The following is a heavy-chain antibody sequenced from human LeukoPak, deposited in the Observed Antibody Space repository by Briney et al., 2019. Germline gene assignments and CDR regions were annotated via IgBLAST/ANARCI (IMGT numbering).Heavy chain of an antibody. J-gene: IGHJ4*02. CDR3: ASSGNSWVVPFDD. D-gene: IGHD6-13*01. CDR1: GHSVSGTYY. CDR2: IYKNGIT. V-gene: IGHV4-38-2*02. Sequence: SETLSLTCTVSGHSVSGTYYWGWIRQSPGKGLEWIGSIYKNGITYNNPSLTTRVTIAVDTSKNQFSLKLNSVTAADTAVYFCASSGNSWVVPFDDWGQGTLVSVSS.